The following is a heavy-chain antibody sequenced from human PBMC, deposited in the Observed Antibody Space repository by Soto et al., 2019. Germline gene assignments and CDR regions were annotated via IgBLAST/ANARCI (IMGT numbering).Heavy chain of an antibody. CDR2: ISYDGSNK. D-gene: IGHD3-22*01. CDR3: ESDSGSGHYGDASDI. CDR1: GFTFSSYA. J-gene: IGHJ3*02. Sequence: GGSLRLSCAASGFTFSSYAMHWVRQAPGKGLEWVAVISYDGSNKYYADSVKGRFTISRDNSKNTLYLQMNSLRAEDTAVYYCESDSGSGHYGDASDIWGQGTMVTVSS. V-gene: IGHV3-30-3*01.